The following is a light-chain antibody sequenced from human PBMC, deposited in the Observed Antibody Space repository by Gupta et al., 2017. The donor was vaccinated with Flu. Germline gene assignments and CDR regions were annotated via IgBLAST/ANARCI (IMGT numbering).Light chain of an antibody. J-gene: IGKJ2*01. V-gene: IGKV2-28*01. CDR3: MQALQTPYT. CDR2: LGS. Sequence: VTPGEPASISCRSSQSLLHSNGYNYLDWYLQKPGQSPQLVIYLGSNRASGVPDRFSGSGSGTDFTLKISRVEAEDVGVYYCMQALQTPYTFGQGTKLEIK. CDR1: QSLLHSNGYNY.